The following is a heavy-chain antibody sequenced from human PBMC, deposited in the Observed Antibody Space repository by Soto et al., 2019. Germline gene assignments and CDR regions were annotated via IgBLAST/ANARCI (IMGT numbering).Heavy chain of an antibody. CDR2: TYYRSKWYN. Sequence: PSQTLSLTCAISGDSVSSNSAAWNWIRQSPSRGLEWLGRTYYRSKWYNDYAVSVKSRITINPDTSKNQFSLQLNSVTPEDTAVYYCARGRVPRGYSGYDVGWQNRFDPWGQGTLVTVSS. J-gene: IGHJ5*02. CDR1: GDSVSSNSAA. CDR3: ARGRVPRGYSGYDVGWQNRFDP. D-gene: IGHD5-12*01. V-gene: IGHV6-1*01.